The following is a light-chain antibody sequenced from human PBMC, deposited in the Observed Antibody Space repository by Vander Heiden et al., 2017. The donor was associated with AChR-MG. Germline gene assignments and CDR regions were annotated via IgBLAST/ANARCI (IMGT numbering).Light chain of an antibody. CDR3: QSYDRIFYV. J-gene: IGLJ1*01. CDR2: GNS. V-gene: IGLV1-40*01. Sequence: QPLLTPPPSGSGPPGQRVPIPFTGSSPNIGGSHDLHRYQQVPGSAPKLLVCGNSLRPSGVPDRFSGSKSGTSASLAITGLQPEDEADYYCQSYDRIFYVFGTGTTVTVL. CDR1: SPNIGGSHD.